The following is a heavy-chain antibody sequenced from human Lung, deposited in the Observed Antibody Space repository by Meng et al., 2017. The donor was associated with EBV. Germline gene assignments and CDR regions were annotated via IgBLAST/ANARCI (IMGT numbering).Heavy chain of an antibody. J-gene: IGHJ2*01. CDR3: ARGATSVFDL. CDR2: TYYRSKWYN. V-gene: IGHV6-1*01. CDR1: GDSVSSSSSA. Sequence: PQSSGPGLGQPLPTLACTGVMTGDSVSSSSSAWNWIRQSPPIGLEWLGRTYYRSKWYNDYAVFVKSRLTINPDTSKNQFSLQLNSVTPEDTAVYYCARGATSVFDLWGRGTLVTVSS.